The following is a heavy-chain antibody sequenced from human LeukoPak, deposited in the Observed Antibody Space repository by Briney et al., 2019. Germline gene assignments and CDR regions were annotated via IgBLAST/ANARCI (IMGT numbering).Heavy chain of an antibody. Sequence: TGGSLRLSCTASGFTFDDYAMHWVRQAPGKGLEWVSLISGDGGSTYYADSVKGRFTISRDNSKNSLYLQMDSLRAEDTAVYYCARGGNLENWGGGTLVTVSS. D-gene: IGHD1-14*01. CDR2: ISGDGGST. CDR3: ARGGNLEN. V-gene: IGHV3-43*02. CDR1: GFTFDDYA. J-gene: IGHJ4*02.